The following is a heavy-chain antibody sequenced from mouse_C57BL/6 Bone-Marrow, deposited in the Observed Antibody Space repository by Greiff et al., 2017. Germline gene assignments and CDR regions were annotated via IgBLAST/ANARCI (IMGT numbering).Heavy chain of an antibody. J-gene: IGHJ2*01. CDR2: ISRGGDYI. CDR3: TRVDYYGPGHYFDY. CDR1: GFTFSSYA. D-gene: IGHD1-2*01. Sequence: EVQVVESGEGLVKPGGSLKLSCAASGFTFSSYAMSWVRQTPEQRLEWVAYISRGGDYIYYAATLKGRFTISRDNARTPPYLQMSSLKSQDTAMXDCTRVDYYGPGHYFDYWGQGTTLTVSS. V-gene: IGHV5-9-1*02.